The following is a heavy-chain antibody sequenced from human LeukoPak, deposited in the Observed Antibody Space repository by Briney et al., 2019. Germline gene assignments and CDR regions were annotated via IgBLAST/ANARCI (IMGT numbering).Heavy chain of an antibody. Sequence: GGSLRLSCAASGFTFSSYAMSWVRQAPGKGLEWVSAISGSGGSTYYADSVKGRFTISRDNSKNTLYLQMNSLRAEDTAVYYCAKGQLPLYYYYYMDVWGKGTTVTVSS. CDR1: GFTFSSYA. V-gene: IGHV3-23*01. CDR2: ISGSGGST. D-gene: IGHD2-2*01. J-gene: IGHJ6*03. CDR3: AKGQLPLYYYYYMDV.